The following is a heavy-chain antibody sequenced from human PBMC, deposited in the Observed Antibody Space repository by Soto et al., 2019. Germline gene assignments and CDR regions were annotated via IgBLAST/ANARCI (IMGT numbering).Heavy chain of an antibody. CDR2: IYSNGYT. CDR3: ARALGCTYNGCHYTLDV. D-gene: IGHD2-8*01. Sequence: PSETLSPTCTVSGGSISSYYWSWIRQPPGKGLEWIGYIYSNGYTYYNPSLESRVTISLDTSKNQFSLKLTSVTAADTAVYYCARALGCTYNGCHYTLDVWGHGTAVTVSS. CDR1: GGSISSYY. J-gene: IGHJ6*02. V-gene: IGHV4-59*06.